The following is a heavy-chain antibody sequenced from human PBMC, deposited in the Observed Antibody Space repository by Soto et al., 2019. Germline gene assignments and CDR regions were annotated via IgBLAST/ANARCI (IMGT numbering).Heavy chain of an antibody. CDR3: ARDGSYRTSFDY. CDR1: GGSISSYY. J-gene: IGHJ4*02. V-gene: IGHV4-59*01. Sequence: SETLSLTCTVSGGSISSYYWSWIRQPPGKGLEWIGYIYYSGSTNYNPSLKSRVTISVDTSKNQFSLKLSSVTAADTAVYYCARDGSYRTSFDYWGQGTLVTVSS. CDR2: IYYSGST. D-gene: IGHD1-26*01.